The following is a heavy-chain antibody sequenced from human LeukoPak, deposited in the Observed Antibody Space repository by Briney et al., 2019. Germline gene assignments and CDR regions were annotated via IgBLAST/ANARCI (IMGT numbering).Heavy chain of an antibody. CDR1: GFTFSAYE. CDR3: ARDRYFQY. Sequence: GGSLRLSCAASGFTFSAYEMSWVRQAPGKGREWVSYMSSSGSVIKYADSVKGRFTGARDNAKSSLHLQMNSLRAEDTAVYYCARDRYFQYWGQGTVVTVSS. V-gene: IGHV3-48*03. CDR2: MSSSGSVI. D-gene: IGHD1-14*01. J-gene: IGHJ1*01.